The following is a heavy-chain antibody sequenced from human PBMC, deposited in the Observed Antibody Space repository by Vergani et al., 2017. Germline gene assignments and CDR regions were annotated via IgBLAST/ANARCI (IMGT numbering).Heavy chain of an antibody. CDR3: ARDPHCSSTSCYGGSSWYWGY. Sequence: EVQLVQSGAEVKKPGESLKISCKGSGYSFTSYWIGWVRQMPGKGLEWMGIIYPGDSDTGYSPSFQGQVTISADKSISTAYLQWSSLKASDTAMYYCARDPHCSSTSCYGGSSWYWGYWGQGTLVTVSS. CDR2: IYPGDSDT. J-gene: IGHJ4*02. D-gene: IGHD2-2*01. CDR1: GYSFTSYW. V-gene: IGHV5-51*01.